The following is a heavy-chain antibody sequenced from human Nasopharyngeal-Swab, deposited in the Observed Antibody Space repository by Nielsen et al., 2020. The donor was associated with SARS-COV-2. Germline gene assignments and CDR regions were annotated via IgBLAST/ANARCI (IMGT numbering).Heavy chain of an antibody. CDR1: GFTFDDHA. CDR2: INWNSGKA. V-gene: IGHV3-20*04. D-gene: IGHD5-12*01. CDR3: ARERGGGYGDY. J-gene: IGHJ4*02. Sequence: GGSLRLSCAASGFTFDDHAMHWVRQFPGKGLEWVSSINWNSGKAAYADSVRGRFTISRDNAKNSLYLQMNSLTAEDTAVYYCARERGGGYGDYWGQGTLVTVSS.